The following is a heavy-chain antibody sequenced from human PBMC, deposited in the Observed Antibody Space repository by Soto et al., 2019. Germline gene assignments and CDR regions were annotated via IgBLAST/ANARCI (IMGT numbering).Heavy chain of an antibody. CDR3: ARALVAVPAANAFDI. J-gene: IGHJ3*02. V-gene: IGHV3-48*01. Sequence: GGSLRLSCAASGFIFSSYNMNWVRQAPGKGLEWVSYISSYSNTIYYADSVKGRFTISRDNAKDSLYLQMNSLGAEDTAVYYCARALVAVPAANAFDIWGQGTMVTVSS. D-gene: IGHD2-2*01. CDR1: GFIFSSYN. CDR2: ISSYSNTI.